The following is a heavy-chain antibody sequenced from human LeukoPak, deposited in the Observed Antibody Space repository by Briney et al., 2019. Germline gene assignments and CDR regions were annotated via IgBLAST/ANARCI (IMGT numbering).Heavy chain of an antibody. CDR2: IYPGDSDT. CDR3: ARRALSSITLTELNY. V-gene: IGHV5-51*01. Sequence: GESLKISCKGSGYSFTSYWIGWVRQMPGKGLEWMGIIYPGDSDTTYSPSFQGHFTISADKSISTAYLQWSSLKASDTAMYYCARRALSSITLTELNYWGQGTLVTVSS. J-gene: IGHJ4*02. D-gene: IGHD3-10*01. CDR1: GYSFTSYW.